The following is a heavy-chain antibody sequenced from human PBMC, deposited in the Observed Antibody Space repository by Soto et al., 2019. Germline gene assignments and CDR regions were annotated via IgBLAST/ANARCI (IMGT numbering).Heavy chain of an antibody. CDR2: ISLSSSSI. J-gene: IGHJ4*02. Sequence: EVQLVESGGALVQPGGSLRLSCTASGFTFSSFSMNWVRQAPGRGLEWVSYISLSSSSISYADSVKGRFTTSRDNAKNSLYLQMNSLRDDDTAVYYCARGGWNDLFDKWCQGTLVTVSS. CDR1: GFTFSSFS. D-gene: IGHD1-1*01. V-gene: IGHV3-48*02. CDR3: ARGGWNDLFDK.